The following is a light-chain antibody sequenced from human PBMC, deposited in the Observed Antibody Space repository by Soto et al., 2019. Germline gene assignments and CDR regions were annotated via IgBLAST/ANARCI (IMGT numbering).Light chain of an antibody. Sequence: DIQMTQSPTFLSASVGDRVTITCRASQAIGDSLAWYQQKPGKAPDLLIYSASTVLPGVPSRFSGSGSGTDFTPTINGLQSEDFATYFCQQGHSFPLTFGGGTKV. CDR3: QQGHSFPLT. CDR2: SAS. CDR1: QAIGDS. J-gene: IGKJ4*01. V-gene: IGKV1-12*01.